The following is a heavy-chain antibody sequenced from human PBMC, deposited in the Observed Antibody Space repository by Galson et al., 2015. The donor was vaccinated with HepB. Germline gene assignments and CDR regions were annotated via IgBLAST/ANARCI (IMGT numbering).Heavy chain of an antibody. CDR1: GFTFKNYD. CDR3: ARCRSLGSIEVFEH. J-gene: IGHJ4*02. D-gene: IGHD2-21*01. CDR2: IDSSSSRT. Sequence: SLRLSCAASGFTFKNYDMNWVRQAPGKGLEWISYIDSSSSRTEYADSVKGRFTISRDNDRNSLYLQMNSLRDDDTAVYYCARCRSLGSIEVFEHWGRGTLVTVSS. V-gene: IGHV3-48*02.